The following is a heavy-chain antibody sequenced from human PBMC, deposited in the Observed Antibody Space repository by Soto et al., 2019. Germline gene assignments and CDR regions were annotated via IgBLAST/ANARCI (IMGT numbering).Heavy chain of an antibody. CDR1: GYTFTGYY. D-gene: IGHD3-10*01. CDR2: INPNSGGT. Sequence: ASVKVSCKASGYTFTGYYMHWVRQAPGQGLEWMGWINPNSGGTNYAQKFQGRVTMTRDTSISTAYMELSRLRSDDTAVYYCERARGWFGDETWFDPWGQGTPVPVSS. J-gene: IGHJ5*02. V-gene: IGHV1-2*02. CDR3: ERARGWFGDETWFDP.